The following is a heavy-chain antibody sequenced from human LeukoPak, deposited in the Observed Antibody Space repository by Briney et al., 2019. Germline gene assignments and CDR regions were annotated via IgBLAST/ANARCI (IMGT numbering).Heavy chain of an antibody. Sequence: SVKVSCKASGGTFSSYAISWVRQAPGQGLEWMGGIIPIFGTANYAQKFQGRVTITTDESTSTAYMELSSLRSEDTAVYYCARDLHAYRAFDIWGQGTMVTVSS. D-gene: IGHD3-16*01. CDR2: IIPIFGTA. J-gene: IGHJ3*02. CDR3: ARDLHAYRAFDI. V-gene: IGHV1-69*05. CDR1: GGTFSSYA.